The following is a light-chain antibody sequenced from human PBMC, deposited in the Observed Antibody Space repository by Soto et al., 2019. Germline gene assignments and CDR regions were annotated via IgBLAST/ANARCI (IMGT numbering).Light chain of an antibody. CDR3: QPYNNWPPWT. J-gene: IGKJ1*01. V-gene: IGKV3-15*01. CDR1: QSVSSY. CDR2: GAS. Sequence: EIVLTQSPATLSLSPGERATLSCRASQSVSSYLAWYQQKPGQAPRLLIYGASTRATGIPARFSGSGSGTEFTLTISSLQSEDFAVYYCQPYNNWPPWTFGQGTKVDIK.